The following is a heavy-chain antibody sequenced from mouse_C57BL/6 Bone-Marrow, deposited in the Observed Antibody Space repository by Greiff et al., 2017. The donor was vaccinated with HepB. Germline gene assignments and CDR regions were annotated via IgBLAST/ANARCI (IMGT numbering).Heavy chain of an antibody. Sequence: QVQLKESGAELARPGASVKLSCKASGYTFTSYGISWVKQRTGQGLEWIGEIYPRSGNTYYNEKFKGKATLTADKSSSTAYMELRSLTSEDSAVYFCARTGYYGSSRDYWGQGTTLTVSS. CDR1: GYTFTSYG. CDR2: IYPRSGNT. CDR3: ARTGYYGSSRDY. J-gene: IGHJ2*01. D-gene: IGHD1-1*01. V-gene: IGHV1-81*01.